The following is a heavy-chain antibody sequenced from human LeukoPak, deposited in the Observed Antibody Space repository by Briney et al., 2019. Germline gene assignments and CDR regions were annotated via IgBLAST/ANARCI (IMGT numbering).Heavy chain of an antibody. CDR2: IYYSGST. V-gene: IGHV4-59*01. CDR3: ARTYYDILTGYPTPFDP. D-gene: IGHD3-9*01. CDR1: GGSISSYY. J-gene: IGHJ5*02. Sequence: TSETLSLTCTVPGGSISSYYWSWIRQPPGKGLEWIGYIYYSGSTNYNPSLKGRVTISVDTSKNQFSLKLSSVTAADTAVYYCARTYYDILTGYPTPFDPWGQGTLVTVSS.